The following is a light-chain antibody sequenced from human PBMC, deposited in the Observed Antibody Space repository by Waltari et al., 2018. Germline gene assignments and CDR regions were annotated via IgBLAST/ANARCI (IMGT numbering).Light chain of an antibody. CDR2: KSS. CDR1: QSISSF. J-gene: IGKJ2*01. CDR3: QQYSGRPRT. Sequence: DIQMTQSPSTLSASVGDRVTITCRASQSISSFLAWYQQKPGQAPKLLIYKSSTLRDGDPSRFSGSGSGTEFTLTISSLQPDDFATYHCQQYSGRPRTFGQGTKVEIK. V-gene: IGKV1-5*03.